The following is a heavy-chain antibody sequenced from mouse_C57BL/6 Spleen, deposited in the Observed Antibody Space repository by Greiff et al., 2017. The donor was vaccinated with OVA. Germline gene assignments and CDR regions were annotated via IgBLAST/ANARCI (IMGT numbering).Heavy chain of an antibody. V-gene: IGHV1-61*01. Sequence: QVQLQQPGAELVRPGSSVKLSCKASGYTFTSYWMDWVKQRPGQGLEWIGNIYPSDSETHYNQKFKGKATLTVDKSSSTAYMQLSSLTSEDSAVYYCARDYGNYWYFDVWGTGTTVTVSS. J-gene: IGHJ1*03. CDR3: ARDYGNYWYFDV. CDR1: GYTFTSYW. D-gene: IGHD2-1*01. CDR2: IYPSDSET.